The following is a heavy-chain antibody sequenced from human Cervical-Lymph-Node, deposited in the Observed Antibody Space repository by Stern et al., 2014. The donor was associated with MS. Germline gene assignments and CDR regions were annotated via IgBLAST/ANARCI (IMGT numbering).Heavy chain of an antibody. Sequence: QVQLVQSGAEVKQPGSSVKVSCKASGGNFSTYGISWIRQARGQGLEWMGVIIPGLDTTHYAQKFQGSVTIPADESTSTFYMDLSRLRSDDTAVYYCARDLGHDGALYHDSWGQGTLVTVSS. CDR1: GGNFSTYG. CDR3: ARDLGHDGALYHDS. J-gene: IGHJ4*02. CDR2: IIPGLDTT. V-gene: IGHV1-69*01. D-gene: IGHD5-24*01.